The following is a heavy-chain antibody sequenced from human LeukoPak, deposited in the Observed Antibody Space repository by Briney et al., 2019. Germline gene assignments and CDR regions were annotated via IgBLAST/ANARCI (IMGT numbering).Heavy chain of an antibody. J-gene: IGHJ4*02. CDR1: GLTVSSNY. D-gene: IGHD6-6*01. V-gene: IGHV3-66*01. Sequence: GGSLRLSCAASGLTVSSNYMSWVRQAPGKGREWGSFINSGGSTYYADSVKGRFTISRDNSKNTLYLQMNSLRAEDTAVYYCARERVENQQLVGGNYWGQGTLVTVSS. CDR3: ARERVENQQLVGGNY. CDR2: INSGGST.